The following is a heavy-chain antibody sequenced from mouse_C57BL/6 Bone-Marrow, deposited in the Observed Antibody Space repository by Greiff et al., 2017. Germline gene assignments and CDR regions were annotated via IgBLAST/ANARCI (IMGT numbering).Heavy chain of an antibody. CDR1: GYTFTSYW. V-gene: IGHV1-64*01. J-gene: IGHJ1*03. Sequence: QVQLQQPGAELVKPGASVKLSCKASGYTFTSYWMHWVKQRPGQGLEWIGMIHPNSGSTNYNEKFKSKATLTVDKSSSTAYMQLRSLTSEDSAVYYCGYGSSYDYWCFDVWGTGTTVTVSS. CDR3: GYGSSYDYWCFDV. CDR2: IHPNSGST. D-gene: IGHD1-1*01.